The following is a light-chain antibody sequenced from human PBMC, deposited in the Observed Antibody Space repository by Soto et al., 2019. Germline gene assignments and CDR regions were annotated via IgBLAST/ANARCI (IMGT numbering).Light chain of an antibody. V-gene: IGLV2-23*01. Sequence: QSVLTRPASVSGSPGQSITISCTGTSSDVGSYNLVSWYQQHPGKAPRLMIYEGSKRPSGVSNRFSGSKSGNTASLTISGLQAEDKADYYVCSYAGSSTWVFGGGTKLTVL. CDR2: EGS. CDR3: CSYAGSSTWV. J-gene: IGLJ3*02. CDR1: SSDVGSYNL.